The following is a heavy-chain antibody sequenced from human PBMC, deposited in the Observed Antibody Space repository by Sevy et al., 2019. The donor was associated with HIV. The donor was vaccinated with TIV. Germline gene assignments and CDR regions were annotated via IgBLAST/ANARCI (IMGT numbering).Heavy chain of an antibody. D-gene: IGHD1-1*01. CDR2: IGSSSSYI. CDR3: ARDVESQPEQSEVYYFDY. Sequence: GGSLRLSCAASGFTFSSNSMNWVHQAPGKGREGVSSIGSSSSYIYYADSGKGRFTISRDNAKNSLYLQMNSLRAEDTAVYYCARDVESQPEQSEVYYFDYWGQGTLVTVSS. J-gene: IGHJ4*02. CDR1: GFTFSSNS. V-gene: IGHV3-21*01.